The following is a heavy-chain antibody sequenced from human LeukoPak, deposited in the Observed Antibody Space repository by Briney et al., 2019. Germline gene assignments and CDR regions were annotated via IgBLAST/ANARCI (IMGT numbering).Heavy chain of an antibody. CDR1: GGSISSYY. CDR3: ARATTVTAYYFDQ. V-gene: IGHV4-59*08. Sequence: SETLSLTCTVSGGSISSYYWSWIRQPPGEGLEWIGYSYYSGSTYYNPSLKSRVTISVDRSKNQFSLKLNSVTAADTAVYYCARATTVTAYYFDQWGQGTLVTVSS. J-gene: IGHJ4*02. CDR2: SYYSGST. D-gene: IGHD4-17*01.